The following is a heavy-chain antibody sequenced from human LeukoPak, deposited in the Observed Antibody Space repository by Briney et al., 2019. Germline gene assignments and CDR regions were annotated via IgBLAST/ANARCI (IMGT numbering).Heavy chain of an antibody. J-gene: IGHJ3*02. V-gene: IGHV1-58*02. CDR1: GFTFTSSA. D-gene: IGHD2-2*01. Sequence: SVKVSCKASGFTFTSSAMQWVRQARGQRLEWIGWIVVGSGNTNYAQKFQERVTITRDMSTSTAYMELSSLRSEDTAVYYCAREEVLAHDAFDIWGQGTMVTVSS. CDR3: AREEVLAHDAFDI. CDR2: IVVGSGNT.